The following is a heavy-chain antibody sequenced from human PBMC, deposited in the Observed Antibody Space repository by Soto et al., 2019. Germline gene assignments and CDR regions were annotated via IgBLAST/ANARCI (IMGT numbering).Heavy chain of an antibody. CDR1: GYTFTSYG. D-gene: IGHD3-10*01. J-gene: IGHJ5*02. V-gene: IGHV1-18*01. CDR2: ISAYNGNT. CDR3: ARYLEDYYAGPSWCGFDT. Sequence: QVQLVQSGAEVKKPGASVKVSCKASGYTFTSYGISWVRQAPGQGLEWMGWISAYNGNTNYAQTLQGRVTMTTDTSTSTADMELRSLRSDDTAVYYCARYLEDYYAGPSWCGFDTWGQGTLVTVSS.